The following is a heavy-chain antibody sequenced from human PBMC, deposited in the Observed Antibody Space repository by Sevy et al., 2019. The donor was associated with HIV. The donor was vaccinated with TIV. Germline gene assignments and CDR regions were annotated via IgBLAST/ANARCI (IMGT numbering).Heavy chain of an antibody. CDR3: ARGAPNYYYAMDV. J-gene: IGHJ6*02. CDR1: GDSISGYY. CDR2: IFYSRST. Sequence: SETLSLTCTVSGDSISGYYWNWIRQPPGKGLEWIGYIFYSRSTNYSPSLKSRVTISKDTSKNQFSLELSSVTAADTALYYCARGAPNYYYAMDVWGQGTTVTVSS. V-gene: IGHV4-59*01.